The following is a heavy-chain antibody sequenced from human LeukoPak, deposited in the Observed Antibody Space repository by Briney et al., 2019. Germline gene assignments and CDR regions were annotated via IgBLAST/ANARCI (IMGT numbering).Heavy chain of an antibody. J-gene: IGHJ4*02. CDR2: INPSGGST. CDR3: ARELDYDSSGYYGGFDY. D-gene: IGHD3-22*01. V-gene: IGHV1-46*01. Sequence: ASVKVSCKASGYTFTSYYMRWVRQAPGQGLEWMGIINPSGGSTSYAQKFQGRVTMTRDTSTSTVYMELSSLRSEDTAVYYCARELDYDSSGYYGGFDYWGQGTLVTVSS. CDR1: GYTFTSYY.